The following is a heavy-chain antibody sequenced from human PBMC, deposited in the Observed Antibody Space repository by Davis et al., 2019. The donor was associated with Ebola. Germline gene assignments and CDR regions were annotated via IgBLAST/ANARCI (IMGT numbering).Heavy chain of an antibody. J-gene: IGHJ3*02. CDR2: IYYSGST. V-gene: IGHV4-59*08. CDR3: ARHAEGTDAFDI. Sequence: SETLSLTCTVSGGSISSYYWSWIRQPPGKGLEWIGYIYYSGSTNYNPSLKSRVTISVDTSKNQFSLKLSSVTAADTAVYYCARHAEGTDAFDIWGQGTMVTVSS. CDR1: GGSISSYY. D-gene: IGHD1-14*01.